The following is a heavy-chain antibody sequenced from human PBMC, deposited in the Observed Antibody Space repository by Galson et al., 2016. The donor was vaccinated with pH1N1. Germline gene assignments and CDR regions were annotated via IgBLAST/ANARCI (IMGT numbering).Heavy chain of an antibody. CDR2: IYFTGST. CDR3: ARRGYTYGEDAFDR. V-gene: IGHV4-38-2*02. CDR1: GYSISVGHY. D-gene: IGHD5-18*01. J-gene: IGHJ3*01. Sequence: SETLSLTCTVSGYSISVGHYWAWIRQSPGKGLEWIGSIYFTGSTYYNPSLNNRVTMSVDTSKHQFSLKLTSVTAADTAVYYCARRGYTYGEDAFDRWGQGTMVTVS.